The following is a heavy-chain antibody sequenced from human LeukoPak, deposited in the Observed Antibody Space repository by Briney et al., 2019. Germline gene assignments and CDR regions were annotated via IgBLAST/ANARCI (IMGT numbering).Heavy chain of an antibody. CDR3: ARVRVVWGWLQSQLASFDP. CDR2: INTNTGNP. J-gene: IGHJ5*02. CDR1: GYTFTSYA. V-gene: IGHV7-4-1*02. D-gene: IGHD5-24*01. Sequence: ASVKVSCKASGYTFTSYAMNWVRQAPGQGLEWMGWINTNTGNPTYAQGFTGRFVFSLDTSVSTAYLQISSLKAEDTAVYYCARVRVVWGWLQSQLASFDPWGQGTLVTVSS.